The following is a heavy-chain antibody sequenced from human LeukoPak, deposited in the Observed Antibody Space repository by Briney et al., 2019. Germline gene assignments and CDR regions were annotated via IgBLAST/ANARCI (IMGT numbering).Heavy chain of an antibody. J-gene: IGHJ4*02. CDR1: GFTFSDYY. Sequence: GGSLRLSCAASGFTFSDYYMTWIRQAPGKGLEWISYISTTSRTIHYAESVKGRFTISRDNAKMSVDLQMNSLSGEDTATYYCARGALLTRDSGYPVFAYWGQGTQVTVSS. D-gene: IGHD5-12*01. V-gene: IGHV3-11*01. CDR3: ARGALLTRDSGYPVFAY. CDR2: ISTTSRTI.